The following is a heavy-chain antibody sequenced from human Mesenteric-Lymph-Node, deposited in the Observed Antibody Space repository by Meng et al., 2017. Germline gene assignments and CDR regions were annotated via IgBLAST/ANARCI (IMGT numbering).Heavy chain of an antibody. Sequence: GESLKISCAASGFTFSSYAMSWVRQAPGKGLEWVSAISGSGGSTYYADSVKGRFTISRDNSKNTLYLQMNSLRAEDTAVYYCAKANVLLWFGPPSGFDYWGQGTLVTVSS. J-gene: IGHJ4*02. CDR2: ISGSGGST. CDR1: GFTFSSYA. D-gene: IGHD3-10*01. V-gene: IGHV3-23*01. CDR3: AKANVLLWFGPPSGFDY.